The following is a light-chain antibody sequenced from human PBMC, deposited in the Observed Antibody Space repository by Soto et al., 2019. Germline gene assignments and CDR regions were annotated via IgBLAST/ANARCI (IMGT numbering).Light chain of an antibody. J-gene: IGLJ3*02. CDR1: SSDVGDYNY. CDR3: SSYAGSNWV. Sequence: QSALTQPPSPSGSPGQSVTISCTGTSSDVGDYNYVSWYQQHPGKAPKLMIYGVTKRPSGVPDRFSGSKSGNTASLTVSGLEAEDEADYYCSSYAGSNWVFGGGTKLTVL. V-gene: IGLV2-8*01. CDR2: GVT.